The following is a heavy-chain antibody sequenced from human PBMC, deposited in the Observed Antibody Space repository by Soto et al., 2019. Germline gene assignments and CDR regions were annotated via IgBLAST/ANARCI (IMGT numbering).Heavy chain of an antibody. J-gene: IGHJ4*02. Sequence: EVQLLESGGGLVQPGGSLRLSCAASGFTFSTYTMSWVRRAPGKGLEWVSAISGSGASPSYADSVQGRFTISRDNPKRTLYLQMNNLRAEDMAVYYCAKARCSTTNCYAPDYWGQGTLVTVSS. CDR1: GFTFSTYT. CDR3: AKARCSTTNCYAPDY. D-gene: IGHD2-2*01. CDR2: ISGSGASP. V-gene: IGHV3-23*01.